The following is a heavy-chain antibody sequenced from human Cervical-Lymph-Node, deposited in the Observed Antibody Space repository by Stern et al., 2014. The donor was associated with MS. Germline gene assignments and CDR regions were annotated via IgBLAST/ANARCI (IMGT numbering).Heavy chain of an antibody. D-gene: IGHD6-19*01. J-gene: IGHJ3*02. CDR2: INTNTGNL. CDR3: AREQWADGFDI. V-gene: IGHV7-4-1*02. Sequence: QVQLVQSGSELKKPGASVNVSCKASGYTFTRYTINWVRQAPGQGLEWMGWINTNTGNLVFAQGFTGRFVFSLDTSVSTAYLQISSLKAEDTAVYYCAREQWADGFDIWGQGTSVIVSS. CDR1: GYTFTRYT.